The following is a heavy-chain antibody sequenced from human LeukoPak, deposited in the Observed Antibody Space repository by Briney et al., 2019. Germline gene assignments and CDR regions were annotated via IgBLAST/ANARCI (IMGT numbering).Heavy chain of an antibody. Sequence: SETLSLTCTVSGGSISSYYWSWIRQPPGKGLEWIGYIYYSGSTNYNPSLKSRVTISVDTSKNQFSLKLSSVTAADTAVYYCASYYYGSGSYPDAFDIWGQGTMVTVSS. CDR1: GGSISSYY. CDR3: ASYYYGSGSYPDAFDI. CDR2: IYYSGST. J-gene: IGHJ3*02. D-gene: IGHD3-10*01. V-gene: IGHV4-59*08.